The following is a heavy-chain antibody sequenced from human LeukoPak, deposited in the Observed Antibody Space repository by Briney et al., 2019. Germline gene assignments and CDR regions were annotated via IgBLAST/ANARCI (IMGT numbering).Heavy chain of an antibody. Sequence: SETLSLTCAVSGYSISSGYYWGWIRQPPGKGLEWIGSIYHSGSTYYNPSLKSRVTISVDTPKNHFSLKLSSVNAADTAVYYCAGGGYDFWSGYYPPLDYWGQGTLVTVSS. D-gene: IGHD3-3*01. CDR1: GYSISSGYY. CDR3: AGGGYDFWSGYYPPLDY. J-gene: IGHJ4*02. V-gene: IGHV4-38-2*01. CDR2: IYHSGST.